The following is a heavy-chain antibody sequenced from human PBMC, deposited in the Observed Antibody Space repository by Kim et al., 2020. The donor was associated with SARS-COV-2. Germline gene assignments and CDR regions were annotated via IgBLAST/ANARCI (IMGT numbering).Heavy chain of an antibody. CDR2: INPNSGGT. D-gene: IGHD5-12*01. V-gene: IGHV1-2*04. Sequence: ASVKVSCKASGYTFTGYYMHWVRQAPGQGLEWMGWINPNSGGTNYAQKFQGWVTMTRDTSISTAYMELSRLRSDDTAVYYCARGPLEDGYNCMDVWGQGTTVTVSS. CDR1: GYTFTGYY. CDR3: ARGPLEDGYNCMDV. J-gene: IGHJ6*02.